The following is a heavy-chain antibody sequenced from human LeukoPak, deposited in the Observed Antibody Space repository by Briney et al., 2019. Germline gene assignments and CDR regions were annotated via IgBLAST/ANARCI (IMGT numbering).Heavy chain of an antibody. J-gene: IGHJ6*02. CDR2: ISSSSSYI. CDR1: GFTFSSYS. Sequence: GGSLRLSCAASGFTFSSYSMNWVRQAPGKGLEWVSSISSSSSYIYYADSVKGRFTISRDNARNPLYLQMNSLRAEDTAVYYCARDVWPDSLYGMDVWGQGTTVTVSS. CDR3: ARDVWPDSLYGMDV. V-gene: IGHV3-21*01. D-gene: IGHD3-16*01.